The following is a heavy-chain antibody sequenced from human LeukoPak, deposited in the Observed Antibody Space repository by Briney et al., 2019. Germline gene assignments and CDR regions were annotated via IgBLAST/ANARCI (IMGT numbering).Heavy chain of an antibody. CDR2: ISVGGGAT. CDR3: VTRGTTGTKYLEH. Sequence: GGSLRLSCAASGFTFSNYVMTWVRQAPGRGLEWVSTISVGGGATYYADSVKGRFTISSDDSRNTLHLQLNSLRVGDTAVYYCVTRGTTGTKYLEHWGQGTLVTVSS. V-gene: IGHV3-23*01. J-gene: IGHJ4*02. D-gene: IGHD1-1*01. CDR1: GFTFSNYV.